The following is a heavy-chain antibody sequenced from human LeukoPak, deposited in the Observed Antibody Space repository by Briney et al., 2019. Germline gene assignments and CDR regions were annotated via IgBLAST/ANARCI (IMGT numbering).Heavy chain of an antibody. J-gene: IGHJ4*02. CDR3: ARATEVEFIDY. D-gene: IGHD5-24*01. CDR2: IYYSGST. Sequence: SETLSLTCTVSGGFISSQHWSWIRQPPGKGLEWIGYIYYSGSTNYNPSLKSRVTISVDTSKNQFSLKLSSVTAAGTAVYYCARATEVEFIDYWGQGTLVTVSS. CDR1: GGFISSQH. V-gene: IGHV4-59*11.